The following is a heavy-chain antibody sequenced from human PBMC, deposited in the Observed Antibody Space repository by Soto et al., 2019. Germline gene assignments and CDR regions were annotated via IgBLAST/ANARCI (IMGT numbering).Heavy chain of an antibody. CDR3: AREQGTITFGGVIAYFDY. V-gene: IGHV4-59*11. Sequence: SETLSLTCTVSGGSISSLYWSWIRQPPGKGLEWIGYISDSGRTNYNPSLKSRVTISVDTSRNQFSLKLSSVTSADTAVYYCAREQGTITFGGVIAYFDYWGQGALVTVS. CDR1: GGSISSLY. D-gene: IGHD3-16*02. J-gene: IGHJ4*02. CDR2: ISDSGRT.